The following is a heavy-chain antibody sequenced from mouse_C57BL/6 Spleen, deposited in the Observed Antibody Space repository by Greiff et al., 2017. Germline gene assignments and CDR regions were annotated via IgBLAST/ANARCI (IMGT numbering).Heavy chain of an antibody. CDR1: GFTFSDYY. CDR3: ARLFRDY. V-gene: IGHV5-12*01. Sequence: EVHLVESGGGLVQPGGSLKLSCAASGFTFSDYYMYWVRQTPEKRLEWVAYISNGGGSTYYPDTVKGRFTISRDNAKNTLYLQMCRLKSEDTAMYYCARLFRDYWGQGTSVTVSS. CDR2: ISNGGGST. J-gene: IGHJ4*01.